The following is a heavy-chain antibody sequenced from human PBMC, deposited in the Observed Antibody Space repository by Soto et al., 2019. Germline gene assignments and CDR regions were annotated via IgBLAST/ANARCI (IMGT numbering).Heavy chain of an antibody. CDR3: ARSAVVRSPDDAFDI. J-gene: IGHJ3*02. D-gene: IGHD2-2*01. V-gene: IGHV1-18*01. CDR2: ISAYNGNT. CDR1: GGTFSSYA. Sequence: ASVKVSCKASGGTFSSYAISWVRQAPGQGPEWMGWISAYNGNTNYAQKLQGRVTMTTDTSTSTAYMELRSLRSDDTAVYYCARSAVVRSPDDAFDIWGQGTMVTVSS.